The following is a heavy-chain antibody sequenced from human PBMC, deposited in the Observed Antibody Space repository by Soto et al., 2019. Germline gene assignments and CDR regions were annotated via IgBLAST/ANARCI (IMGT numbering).Heavy chain of an antibody. Sequence: QVQLQESGPGLVKPSETLSLTCTVSGGSISSYYWSWIRQPPGKGLEWIGYIYYSGSTNYNPSLKSRVTISVDTSKNQFSLKLSSVTAADTAVYYCARDVGSGLDWGQCTLVTVSS. V-gene: IGHV4-59*01. CDR1: GGSISSYY. CDR3: ARDVGSGLD. CDR2: IYYSGST. D-gene: IGHD2-15*01. J-gene: IGHJ1*01.